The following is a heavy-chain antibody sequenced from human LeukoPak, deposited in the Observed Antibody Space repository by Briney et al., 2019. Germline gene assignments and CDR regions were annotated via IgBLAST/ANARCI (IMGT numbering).Heavy chain of an antibody. D-gene: IGHD3-10*01. CDR2: ISGNGTRT. CDR3: ELGGI. Sequence: PGGSLRLSCAVSAFGFSTYAMTWVRQAPGKGLEWVSYISGNGTRTNYADSVKGRFSISRDNSKTTLYLQMNRLRADDSAVYYCELGGIWGQGTLVTVSS. J-gene: IGHJ3*02. V-gene: IGHV3-23*01. CDR1: AFGFSTYA.